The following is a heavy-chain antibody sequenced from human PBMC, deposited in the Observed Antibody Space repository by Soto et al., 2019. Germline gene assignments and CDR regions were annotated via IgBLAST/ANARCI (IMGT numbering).Heavy chain of an antibody. J-gene: IGHJ6*02. CDR2: ISYDGSNK. CDR3: ARAHDYSNYYYYGMDV. D-gene: IGHD4-4*01. Sequence: QVQLVESGGGVVQPGRSLRLSCAASGFTFSSYAMHWVRHAPGKGLEWVAVISYDGSNKYYADSVKGRFTISRDNSKNTLYLQMNSLRAEDTAVYYCARAHDYSNYYYYGMDVWGQGTTVTVSS. CDR1: GFTFSSYA. V-gene: IGHV3-30-3*01.